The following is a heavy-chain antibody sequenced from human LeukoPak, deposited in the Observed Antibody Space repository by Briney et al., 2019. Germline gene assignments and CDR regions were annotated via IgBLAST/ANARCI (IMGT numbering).Heavy chain of an antibody. CDR3: AKDISGGDCPDY. CDR1: GFTFSLYD. J-gene: IGHJ4*02. V-gene: IGHV3-21*01. Sequence: PGGSLRLSCAASGFTFSLYDMSWVRQAPGKGLEWVSSITSSSSYIYYADSVKGRFTISRDNAKNTLYLQMNSLRADDTAVYYCAKDISGGDCPDYWGQGTLVTVSS. CDR2: ITSSSSYI. D-gene: IGHD2-21*02.